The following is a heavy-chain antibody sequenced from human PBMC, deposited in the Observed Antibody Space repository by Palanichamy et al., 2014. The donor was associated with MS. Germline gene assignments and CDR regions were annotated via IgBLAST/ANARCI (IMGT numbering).Heavy chain of an antibody. J-gene: IGHJ6*02. CDR2: IWYDGRNT. CDR1: GFTFSSYG. D-gene: IGHD1-1*01. V-gene: IGHV3-30*02. Sequence: LVGGLGGGRGPGLGGPVRLSCAASGFTFSSYGMHWVRQAPGKGLEWVAYIWYDGRNTYYADSVKGRFTISRDNSKSTLYLQMNSLRAEDTALYYCANELEARTYYYNAMGVWGQGTTVTVSS. CDR3: ANELEARTYYYNAMGV.